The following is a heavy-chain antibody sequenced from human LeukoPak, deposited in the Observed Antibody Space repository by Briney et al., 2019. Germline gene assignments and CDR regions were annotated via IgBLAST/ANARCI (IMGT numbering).Heavy chain of an antibody. J-gene: IGHJ4*02. CDR1: GNSIANTFYY. Sequence: SETLSLTCTVSGNSIANTFYYWSWLRQPAGKGLEWIGRIYTTGSTDYNPSLKSRVTISLDTSRNQFSLKLSSVTAADTAVFYCARRQDGHDYWGQGTLVTVSS. CDR2: IYTTGST. V-gene: IGHV4-61*02. CDR3: ARRQDGHDY.